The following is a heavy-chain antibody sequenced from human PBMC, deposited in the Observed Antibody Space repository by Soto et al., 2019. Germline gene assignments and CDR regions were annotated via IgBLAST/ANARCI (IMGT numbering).Heavy chain of an antibody. CDR2: ISGSGGTT. CDR1: GFSFSKYG. V-gene: IGHV3-23*01. Sequence: EVQLLESGGGLVQPGGSLRLSCAASGFSFSKYGLSWVRQAPGQGLEWVSGISGSGGTTYYADSVKGRFIIFRDNSKNPVYLQMNSLRAEDTALYYCATEPDYWLVSVTYFHHWGQGALVTVSS. D-gene: IGHD6-19*01. J-gene: IGHJ1*01. CDR3: ATEPDYWLVSVTYFHH.